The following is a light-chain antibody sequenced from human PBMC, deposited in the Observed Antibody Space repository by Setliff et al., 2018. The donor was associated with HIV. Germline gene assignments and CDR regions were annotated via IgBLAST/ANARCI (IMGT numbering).Light chain of an antibody. J-gene: IGLJ1*01. CDR3: SSYTSSSTLV. CDR2: EVS. CDR1: SSDVGGYPY. Sequence: QSALAQPASVSGSPGQSVTISCTGTSSDVGGYPYVSWYQQYPGKVPKLMIYEVSNRPSGVSNRFSGSKSANMASLTISGLQAEDDADYYCSSYTSSSTLVFGTGTKVTVL. V-gene: IGLV2-14*01.